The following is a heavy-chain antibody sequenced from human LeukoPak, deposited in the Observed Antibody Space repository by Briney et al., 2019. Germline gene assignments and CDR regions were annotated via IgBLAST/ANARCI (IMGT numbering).Heavy chain of an antibody. CDR1: GGSISSGDYY. CDR2: IHYSGNT. CDR3: TRAAGDGDY. D-gene: IGHD3-10*01. J-gene: IGHJ4*02. Sequence: SQTLSLTCTVSGGSISSGDYYWSWIRQPPGKGREWIGYIHYSGNTYYNPSLKSRLTISVDASKNQFSLKLSSVTATDTAVYYCTRAAGDGDYWGQGTLVIVSS. V-gene: IGHV4-30-4*08.